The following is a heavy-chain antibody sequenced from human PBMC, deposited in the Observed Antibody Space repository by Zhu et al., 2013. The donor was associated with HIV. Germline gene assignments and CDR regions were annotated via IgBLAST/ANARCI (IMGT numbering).Heavy chain of an antibody. J-gene: IGHJ4*02. V-gene: IGHV1-3*01. CDR1: GYTFTSYA. CDR2: INAGNGNT. CDR3: ARSYNWNPRLTLGY. Sequence: QVQLVQSGAEVKKPGASVKVSCKASGYTFTSYAMHWVRQAPGQRLEWMGWINAGNGNTKYSQKFQGRVTITRDTSASTAYMELSSLRSEDTAVYYCARSYNWNPRLTLGYWGQGTLVTVSS. D-gene: IGHD1-20*01.